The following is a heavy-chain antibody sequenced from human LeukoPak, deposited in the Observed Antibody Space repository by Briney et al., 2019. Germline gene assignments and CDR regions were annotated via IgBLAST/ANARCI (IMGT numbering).Heavy chain of an antibody. V-gene: IGHV3-53*01. CDR1: GFTVSSNY. J-gene: IGHJ6*02. D-gene: IGHD4-11*01. Sequence: GGSLRLSCAASGFTVSSNYMSWVGQAPGKGLAWVSVIYSGGSTYYADSVKGRFTISRDNSKNTLYLQMNSLRAEDTAVYYCARDLGSNGYYYGMDVWGQGTTVTVSS. CDR3: ARDLGSNGYYYGMDV. CDR2: IYSGGST.